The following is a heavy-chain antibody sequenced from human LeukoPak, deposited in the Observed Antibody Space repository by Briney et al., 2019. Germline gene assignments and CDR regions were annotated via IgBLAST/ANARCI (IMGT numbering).Heavy chain of an antibody. V-gene: IGHV3-48*01. D-gene: IGHD1-20*01. CDR3: ARESITGHRDFDY. CDR1: GFAFSSYS. CDR2: ISSGSRTI. J-gene: IGHJ4*02. Sequence: GGSLRLSCAPSGFAFSSYSMNWVRQAPGKGLEWVSYISSGSRTIFSADSVKGRFTISRDNAQNSLYLQMNSLRAEDTAVYYCARESITGHRDFDYWGQGTLVTVSS.